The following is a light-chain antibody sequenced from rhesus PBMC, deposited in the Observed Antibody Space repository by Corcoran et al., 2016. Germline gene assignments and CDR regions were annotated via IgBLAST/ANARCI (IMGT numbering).Light chain of an antibody. J-gene: IGKJ3*01. V-gene: IGKV1-22*01. CDR1: QGISSW. CDR3: QQYSSRPFT. CDR2: KAY. Sequence: DIQMTQSPSSLSASVGDTVTITCRASQGISSWLAWYQQKPGKAPKLLIYKAYSLQSGVPSRFSGRVSGTDFTLTISSLQSEDFATYYCQQYSSRPFTFGPGTKLDIK.